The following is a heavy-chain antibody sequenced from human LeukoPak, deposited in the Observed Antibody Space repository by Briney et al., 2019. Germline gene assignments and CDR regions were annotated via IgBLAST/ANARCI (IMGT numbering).Heavy chain of an antibody. D-gene: IGHD6-19*01. CDR3: ARGRWLALPDR. CDR2: VHYSGGT. Sequence: PSETLSLTCIVSGGSINSYYWSWIRQPPGKGLEWIGYVHYSGGTNYNPSLKSRVTIPVDTSKSQFSLKLSSVTAADTAVYYCARGRWLALPDRWGQGTLVTVSS. J-gene: IGHJ5*02. V-gene: IGHV4-59*01. CDR1: GGSINSYY.